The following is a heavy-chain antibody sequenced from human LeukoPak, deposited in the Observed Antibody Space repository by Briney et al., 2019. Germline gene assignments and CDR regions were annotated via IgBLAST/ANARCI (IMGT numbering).Heavy chain of an antibody. D-gene: IGHD3-9*01. CDR1: GFTFSDYF. J-gene: IGHJ4*02. CDR2: ISNSGSTI. CDR3: AKDLGRTNDILTGID. Sequence: GGSLRLSCAASGFTFSDYFMTWIRQAPGRGLEWLSYISNSGSTIYYADSVRGRFAISRDNAKNSLYLQMNSLRAEDTAVYYCAKDLGRTNDILTGIDWGQGTLVTVSS. V-gene: IGHV3-11*04.